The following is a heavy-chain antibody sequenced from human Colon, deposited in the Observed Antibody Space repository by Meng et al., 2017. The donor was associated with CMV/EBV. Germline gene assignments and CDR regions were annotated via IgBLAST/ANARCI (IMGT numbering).Heavy chain of an antibody. D-gene: IGHD1-26*01. V-gene: IGHV1-2*02. J-gene: IGHJ4*02. CDR1: GYTFTGYF. Sequence: QVPVVQSGAQVKRPGASVKVSCKASGYTFTGYFMYWVRQAPGQGLEWMGSINTNSGGTNYAQKFQGRVTMTRDTSINTAYMELSRLRSDDTAVYYCATVSGGDFDYWGQGTLVTVSS. CDR3: ATVSGGDFDY. CDR2: INTNSGGT.